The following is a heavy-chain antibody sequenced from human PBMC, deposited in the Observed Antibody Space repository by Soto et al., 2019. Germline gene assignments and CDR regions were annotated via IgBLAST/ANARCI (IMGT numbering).Heavy chain of an antibody. J-gene: IGHJ6*03. CDR3: ARGGSSSSSVYYYYYYMDV. V-gene: IGHV1-18*01. Sequence: ASVKVSCKASGYTFTSYGISWVRQAPGQGLEWMGWISAYNGNTNYAQKLQGRVTMTTDTSTSTAYMELRSLRSDDTAVYYCARGGSSSSSVYYYYYYMDVWGKGTTVTVSS. D-gene: IGHD6-6*01. CDR1: GYTFTSYG. CDR2: ISAYNGNT.